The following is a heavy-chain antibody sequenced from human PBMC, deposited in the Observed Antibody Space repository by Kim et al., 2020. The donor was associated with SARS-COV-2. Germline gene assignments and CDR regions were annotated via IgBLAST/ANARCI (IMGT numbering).Heavy chain of an antibody. D-gene: IGHD4-17*01. J-gene: IGHJ6*02. CDR1: GYTFTNTW. CDR2: IHPRNYDT. CDR3: ARHRQGAYGDCMDV. V-gene: IGHV5-51*01. Sequence: GESLKISCRGSGYTFTNTWIGWVRQMPGKGLEWIGIIHPRNYDTKYSPSFQGQVTISADRSISTAYLQWSGLKASDTATYYCARHRQGAYGDCMDVWGQGTTVTVS.